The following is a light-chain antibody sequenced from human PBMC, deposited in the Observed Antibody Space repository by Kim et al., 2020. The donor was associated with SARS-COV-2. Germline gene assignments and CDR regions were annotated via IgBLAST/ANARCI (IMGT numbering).Light chain of an antibody. CDR3: AAWDDSLSGRV. CDR1: SSNIESNF. J-gene: IGLJ3*02. V-gene: IGLV1-47*01. CDR2: RNN. Sequence: QSVLTQPPSASGTPGQRVTISCSGSSSNIESNFVYWYQQLPGTAPKVLIYRNNERPSGVPERFTGSKSGTSASLAISGLRSEDEADYYCAAWDDSLSGRVFGGGTQLTVL.